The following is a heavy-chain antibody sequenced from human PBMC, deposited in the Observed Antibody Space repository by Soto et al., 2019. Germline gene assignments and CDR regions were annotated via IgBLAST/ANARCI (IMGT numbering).Heavy chain of an antibody. CDR1: GYSFSSYG. V-gene: IGHV1-18*01. D-gene: IGHD3-22*01. J-gene: IGHJ6*02. CDR2: ISPYNDDT. CDR3: ARGGYYDSSGARNYHYYGMDV. Sequence: QAQLVQSGAEVKKPGASVKVSCKASGYSFSSYGITWVRQAPGQGLAWLGWISPYNDDTKYAQRLQGRVTMTTDTSTRTAYMDIRGLRSDDTAIYYCARGGYYDSSGARNYHYYGMDVWGQGTTVTVSS.